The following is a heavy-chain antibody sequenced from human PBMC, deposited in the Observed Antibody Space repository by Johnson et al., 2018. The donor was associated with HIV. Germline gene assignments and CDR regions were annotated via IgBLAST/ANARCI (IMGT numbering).Heavy chain of an antibody. Sequence: VQLVESGGGVVQPGRSLRLSCAASEFTFSTFSRNAMHWVRQAPGKGLEWVAVIRYDGSNKYYADSVKGRFTISRDNSKNTLYLQMNSLRAEDTAVYYCAKPSTESAFDIWGQGTMVTVSS. CDR2: IRYDGSNK. CDR3: AKPSTESAFDI. D-gene: IGHD1-1*01. CDR1: EFTFSTFSRNA. V-gene: IGHV3-33*06. J-gene: IGHJ3*02.